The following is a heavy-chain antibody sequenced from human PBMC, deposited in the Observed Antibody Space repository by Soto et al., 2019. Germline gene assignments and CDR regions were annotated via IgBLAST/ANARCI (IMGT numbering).Heavy chain of an antibody. CDR2: IYTSGST. J-gene: IGHJ4*02. V-gene: IGHV4-4*07. CDR3: ARDPSFGGSYYEEGY. Sequence: QVQLQESGPGLVKPSETLSLTCTVSGGSISSYYWSWIRQPAGKGLERIGRIYTSGSTNYNPSLKSRVTMSVDTSKNQFSLKLSSVTAADTAVYYCARDPSFGGSYYEEGYWGQGTLVTVSS. D-gene: IGHD1-26*01. CDR1: GGSISSYY.